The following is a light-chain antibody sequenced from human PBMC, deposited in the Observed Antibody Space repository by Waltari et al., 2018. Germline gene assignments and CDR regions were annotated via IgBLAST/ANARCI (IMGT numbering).Light chain of an antibody. CDR1: SSDVRGHNY. Sequence: QSALTQPASVSGSPGPSITISCTGTSSDVRGHNYVSWYQQYPGKAPKLMIYDVSNRPSGVSYRFSGSKSGNTASLSISGLQAEDEADYYCSSYTSSNSYVFGTGTKVTVV. V-gene: IGLV2-14*03. CDR3: SSYTSSNSYV. CDR2: DVS. J-gene: IGLJ1*01.